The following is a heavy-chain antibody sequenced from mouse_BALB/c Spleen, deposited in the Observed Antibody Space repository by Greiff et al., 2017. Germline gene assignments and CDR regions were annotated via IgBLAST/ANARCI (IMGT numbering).Heavy chain of an antibody. V-gene: IGHV3-2*02. CDR1: GYSITSDYA. J-gene: IGHJ3*01. CDR2: ISYSGST. CDR3: ARGGYDGGFAY. Sequence: DVKLQESGPGLVKPSQSLSLTCTVTGYSITSDYAWNWIRQFPGNKLEWMGYISYSGSTSYNPSLKSRISIARDTSKNQFFLQLNSVTTEDTATYYCARGGYDGGFAYWGQGTLVTVSA. D-gene: IGHD2-2*01.